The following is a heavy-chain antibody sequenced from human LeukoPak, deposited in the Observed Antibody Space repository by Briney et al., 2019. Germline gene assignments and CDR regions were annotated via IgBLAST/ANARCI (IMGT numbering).Heavy chain of an antibody. CDR2: INPKTGAT. Sequence: ASVTASCKTYGYTFIDYYIHWVRQAPGQGLEWMGWINPKTGATKSAQKFQDWVTLTGDTYMNTAYLEVTGLNSDDTAVYYCARRRKELQAFDFWGQGTSVTVSS. J-gene: IGHJ3*01. CDR1: GYTFIDYY. V-gene: IGHV1-2*04. CDR3: ARRRKELQAFDF. D-gene: IGHD1-26*01.